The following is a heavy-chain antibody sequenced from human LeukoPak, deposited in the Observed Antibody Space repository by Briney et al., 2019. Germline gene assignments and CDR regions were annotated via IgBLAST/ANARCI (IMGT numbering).Heavy chain of an antibody. Sequence: GGSLRLSCGASGFTFRSYSMNWVRQAPGKGLEWVSSISSSSSYIYYADSVQGRFTISRDNTKNSLYLQMNSLRAEDTAVYYCAREKYDILTGYSADAFDIWGQGTMVTVSS. J-gene: IGHJ3*02. CDR3: AREKYDILTGYSADAFDI. D-gene: IGHD3-9*01. CDR2: ISSSSSYI. CDR1: GFTFRSYS. V-gene: IGHV3-21*01.